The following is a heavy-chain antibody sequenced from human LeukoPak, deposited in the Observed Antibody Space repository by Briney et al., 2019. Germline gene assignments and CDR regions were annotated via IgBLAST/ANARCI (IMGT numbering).Heavy chain of an antibody. V-gene: IGHV4-59*01. CDR2: IYNSGDT. D-gene: IGHD4-17*01. CDR3: ARAAVTTSRYFQH. J-gene: IGHJ1*01. Sequence: MASETLSLTCTVSGGSISNYYWSWIRQPPGKGLEWIGYIYNSGDTNYNPSLKSRVTISEDTSKNQLSLKLSSVTAADTAVYYCARAAVTTSRYFQHWGQGTLVTVSS. CDR1: GGSISNYY.